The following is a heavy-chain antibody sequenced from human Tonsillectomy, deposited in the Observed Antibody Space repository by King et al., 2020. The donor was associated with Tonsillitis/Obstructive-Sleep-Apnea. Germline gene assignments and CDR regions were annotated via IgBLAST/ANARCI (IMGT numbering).Heavy chain of an antibody. V-gene: IGHV4-59*01. J-gene: IGHJ4*02. CDR1: GGSISSYY. CDR2: IHYSGST. CDR3: ASGGDYGDYVHDY. D-gene: IGHD4-17*01. Sequence: VQLQESGPGLVKPSETLSLTCTVSGGSISSYYWSWIRQPPGKGLEWIGYIHYSGSTNYNPSLKSRVTISVDTSKNQFSLKLSSVTAADTAVYYCASGGDYGDYVHDYWGQGTLVTVSS.